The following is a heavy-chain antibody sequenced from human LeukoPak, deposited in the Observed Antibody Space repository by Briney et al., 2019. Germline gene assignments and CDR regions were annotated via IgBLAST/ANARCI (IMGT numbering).Heavy chain of an antibody. J-gene: IGHJ4*02. V-gene: IGHV3-9*01. CDR2: ISWNSGTI. D-gene: IGHD5-18*01. Sequence: GGSLRLSCAASGFTFDDYAMNWVRHAPGKGLEWVSGISWNSGTIGYADSVKGRFTISRDSAKNSLYLQTNSLRPEDTALYYCAKSRGYSYVSHFDYWGQGTLVTVSS. CDR3: AKSRGYSYVSHFDY. CDR1: GFTFDDYA.